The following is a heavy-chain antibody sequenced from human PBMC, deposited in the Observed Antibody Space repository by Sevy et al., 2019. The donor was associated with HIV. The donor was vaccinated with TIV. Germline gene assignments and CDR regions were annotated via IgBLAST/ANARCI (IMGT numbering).Heavy chain of an antibody. V-gene: IGHV3-9*01. CDR3: AKDIRATYGYPNFDY. D-gene: IGHD5-18*01. Sequence: GGSLRLSCVASGFTFDDYAMHWVRQAPGKGLEWVSGISWNSGSIGYADSVKGRFTISRDTAKNSLYLQMNSLRAEDTALYYCAKDIRATYGYPNFDYWGQGTLVTVSS. CDR1: GFTFDDYA. J-gene: IGHJ4*02. CDR2: ISWNSGSI.